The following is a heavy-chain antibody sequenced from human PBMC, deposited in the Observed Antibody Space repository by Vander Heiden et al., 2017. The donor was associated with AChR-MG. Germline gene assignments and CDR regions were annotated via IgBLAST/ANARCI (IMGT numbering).Heavy chain of an antibody. CDR1: GGTFSNYA. V-gene: IGHV1-69*06. J-gene: IGHJ4*02. D-gene: IGHD4-17*01. CDR3: ARGTTVTTSWGY. CDR2: INPIVGTA. Sequence: QVQLVQSGAEVKKPGSSVKVSCKASGGTFSNYAIHWVRQAPGQGLEWMGGINPIVGTANYAQKFQDRVTITADKSTSTAYMELSSLRSEDTAVYYCARGTTVTTSWGYWCQGTRVTVSA.